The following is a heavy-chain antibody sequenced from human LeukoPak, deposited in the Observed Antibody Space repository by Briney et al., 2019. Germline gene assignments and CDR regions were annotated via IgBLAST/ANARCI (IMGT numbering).Heavy chain of an antibody. CDR3: ARHPDSGGFLKYYFDY. D-gene: IGHD2-15*01. Sequence: SETLSLTCAVYGGSFSGYYWSWIRQPPGKGLEWIGEINHSGSTNYNPSLKSRVTISVDTSKNQFSLKLTSVTAADTAVYYCARHPDSGGFLKYYFDYWGQGTLVTVSS. CDR1: GGSFSGYY. CDR2: INHSGST. J-gene: IGHJ4*02. V-gene: IGHV4-34*01.